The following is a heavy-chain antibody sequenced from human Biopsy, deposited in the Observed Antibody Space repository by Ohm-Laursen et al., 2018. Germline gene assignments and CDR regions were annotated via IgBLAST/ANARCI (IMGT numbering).Heavy chain of an antibody. CDR2: IYNSETT. CDR1: GDSISTSTTYY. V-gene: IGHV4-39*01. Sequence: GTLSLTWTVSGDSISTSTTYYWAWLRQPPGKGLEWIGSIYNSETTFYNPSLKSRVAISVDTSTNQFSLTVSSVTAADTALYYCARHPTGFWFDPWGHGTLVTVSS. CDR3: ARHPTGFWFDP. J-gene: IGHJ5*02.